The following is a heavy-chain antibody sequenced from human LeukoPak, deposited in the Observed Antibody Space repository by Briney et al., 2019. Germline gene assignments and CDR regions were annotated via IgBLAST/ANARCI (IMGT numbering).Heavy chain of an antibody. CDR2: LNSDGSST. V-gene: IGHV3-74*01. CDR3: ATGNYHAFDI. CDR1: GFTFSSYW. Sequence: GGSLRLSCAASGFTFSSYWMHWVRQAPGKGLVWVSCLNSDGSSTSYADSVRGRFTISRDNAKNTLYLRMDSLRAEDTAVYYCATGNYHAFDIWGQGTMVTVSS. J-gene: IGHJ3*02. D-gene: IGHD1-7*01.